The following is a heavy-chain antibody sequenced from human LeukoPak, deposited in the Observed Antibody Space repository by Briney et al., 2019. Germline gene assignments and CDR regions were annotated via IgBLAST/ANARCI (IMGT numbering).Heavy chain of an antibody. CDR2: IYYSGST. V-gene: IGHV4-59*08. CDR1: GGSISSYY. J-gene: IGHJ3*02. CDR3: ARPLYSSGWDAFDT. D-gene: IGHD6-19*01. Sequence: SETLSLTCTVSGGSISSYYWSWIRQPAGKGLEWIGYIYYSGSTNYNPSLKSRVTISVDTSKNQFSLKLRSVTAADTAVYYCARPLYSSGWDAFDTWGQGTMVTVSS.